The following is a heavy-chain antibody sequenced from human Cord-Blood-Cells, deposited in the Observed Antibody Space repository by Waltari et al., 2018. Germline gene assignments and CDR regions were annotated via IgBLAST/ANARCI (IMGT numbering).Heavy chain of an antibody. V-gene: IGHV1-8*03. J-gene: IGHJ4*02. D-gene: IGHD6-6*01. CDR2: MNPNSGNT. Sequence: QVQLVQSGAEAKKTGASVKVSCKAAGYTFTSYELNWVRKATGHGLEWMGWMNPNSGNTGYAQKFQGRVTITRNTSISTAYMELSSLRSEDTAVYYCARLGRSYSSSSLGNDYWGQGTLVTVSS. CDR1: GYTFTSYE. CDR3: ARLGRSYSSSSLGNDY.